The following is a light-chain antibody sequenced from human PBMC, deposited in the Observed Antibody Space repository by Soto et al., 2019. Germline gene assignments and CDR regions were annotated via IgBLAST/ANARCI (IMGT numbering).Light chain of an antibody. V-gene: IGKV3-20*01. Sequence: EIVLTQSPGTLSLSPGERVTLSCRASQSVSSSYLSWYQQKPGQAPRLLIHAASSRATGIPDRFSGSGSGTDFTLTISRLEPEDFAVYYCQQYGRFPQTFGQGTKVEIK. J-gene: IGKJ1*01. CDR3: QQYGRFPQT. CDR2: AAS. CDR1: QSVSSSY.